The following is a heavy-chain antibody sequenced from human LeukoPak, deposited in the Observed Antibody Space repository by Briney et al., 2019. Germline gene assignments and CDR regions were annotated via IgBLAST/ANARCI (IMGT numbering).Heavy chain of an antibody. D-gene: IGHD3-3*01. V-gene: IGHV3-7*01. CDR3: ARRSITIFGVVGTSYYYYYYYMDV. CDR1: GFTFSSYW. J-gene: IGHJ6*03. CDR2: IKQDGSEK. Sequence: GGSLRLSCAASGFTFSSYWMSWVRQAPGKGLEWVANIKQDGSEKYYVDSVKGRFTISRDNAKNSLYLQMNSLRAEDTAVYYCARRSITIFGVVGTSYYYYYYYMDVWGKGTTVTVSS.